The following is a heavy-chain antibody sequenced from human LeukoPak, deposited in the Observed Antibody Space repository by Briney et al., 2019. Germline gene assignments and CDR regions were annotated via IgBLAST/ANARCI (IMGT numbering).Heavy chain of an antibody. J-gene: IGHJ3*02. Sequence: SETLSLTCAVYGGSLRGYYWSWIREPPGKGRERFGEINHGGTTTDNPSIKNRATISVDTSKNQIYLKMSSVTAANTAVYYCAREGELAYCGGDCYPDAFDIWGQGTMVTVSS. D-gene: IGHD2-21*02. CDR2: INHGGTT. CDR3: AREGELAYCGGDCYPDAFDI. CDR1: GGSLRGYY. V-gene: IGHV4-34*04.